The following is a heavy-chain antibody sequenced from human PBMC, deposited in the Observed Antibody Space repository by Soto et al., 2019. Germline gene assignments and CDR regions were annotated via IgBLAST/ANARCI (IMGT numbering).Heavy chain of an antibody. CDR3: ARSPYGSGTFIAND. CDR1: GGTFSNYG. Sequence: QVQLVQSGAEVKRPGSSVKVSCKASGGTFSNYGISWVRQAPGQGLEWLGGFIPIFPAPHYAQKFRGRVTITADEYKSTAYMELSSLRSDDTAVYYCARSPYGSGTFIANDWGLGTLVIVSS. V-gene: IGHV1-69*01. J-gene: IGHJ4*02. D-gene: IGHD3-10*01. CDR2: FIPIFPAP.